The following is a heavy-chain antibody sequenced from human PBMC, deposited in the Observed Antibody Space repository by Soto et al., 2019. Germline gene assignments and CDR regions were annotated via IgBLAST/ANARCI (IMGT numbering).Heavy chain of an antibody. V-gene: IGHV3-30*18. CDR3: TKRRNVLRFLEWSSGMEV. J-gene: IGHJ6*02. CDR2: ISDDGSNK. Sequence: VGSLRLSCAASGFTFSNYGMHWVRQAPGKGLEWVAFISDDGSNKYYADSMKGRFTMSRDNSKSTLYLQMSSPRVEDTAVYYCTKRRNVLRFLEWSSGMEVWGQGTTVTVSS. CDR1: GFTFSNYG. D-gene: IGHD3-3*01.